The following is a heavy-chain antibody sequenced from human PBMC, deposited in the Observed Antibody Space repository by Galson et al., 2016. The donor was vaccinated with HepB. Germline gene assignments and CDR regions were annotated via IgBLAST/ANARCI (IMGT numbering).Heavy chain of an antibody. CDR3: AKGGWTRAFDI. CDR2: ISGSGGST. D-gene: IGHD3/OR15-3a*01. V-gene: IGHV3-23*01. CDR1: GFTFSSYA. Sequence: SLRLSCAASGFTFSSYAMTWVRQALGKGLEWVSVISGSGGSTYYADSVKGRFTISRDNSRNTVYLQMNSLRAEDTAVYYCAKGGWTRAFDIWGQGTMVTVSS. J-gene: IGHJ3*02.